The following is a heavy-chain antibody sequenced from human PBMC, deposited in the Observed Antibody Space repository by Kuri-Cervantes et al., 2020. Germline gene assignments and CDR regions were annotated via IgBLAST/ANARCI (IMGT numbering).Heavy chain of an antibody. CDR2: ISTSGSTI. CDR1: GFTFSSYE. J-gene: IGHJ4*02. V-gene: IGHV3-48*03. Sequence: GESLKISCAASGFTFSSYEMNWVRQAPGKGLEWVSYISTSGSTIYYADSVKGRFTISRDNSKNTLYLQMNSLRAEDTAVYYCAKDIVDIVATALDYWGQGTLVTVSS. CDR3: AKDIVDIVATALDY. D-gene: IGHD5-12*01.